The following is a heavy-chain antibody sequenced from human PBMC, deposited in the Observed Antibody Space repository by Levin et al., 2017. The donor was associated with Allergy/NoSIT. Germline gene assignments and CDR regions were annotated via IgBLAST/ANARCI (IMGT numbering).Heavy chain of an antibody. D-gene: IGHD5-12*01. J-gene: IGHJ5*02. V-gene: IGHV4-34*01. Sequence: SETLSLTCAVYGGSFSGYYWSWIRQPPGKGLEWIGEINHSGSTNYNPSLKSRVTISVDTSKNQFSLKLSSVTAAGTAVYYCARGVGWLRLVHWFDPWGQGTLVTVSS. CDR3: ARGVGWLRLVHWFDP. CDR1: GGSFSGYY. CDR2: INHSGST.